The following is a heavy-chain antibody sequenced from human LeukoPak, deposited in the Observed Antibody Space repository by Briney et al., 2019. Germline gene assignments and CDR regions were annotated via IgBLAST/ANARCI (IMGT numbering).Heavy chain of an antibody. V-gene: IGHV4-4*07. CDR3: AREGSAYYYGSAEFDP. CDR2: IYTSGST. CDR1: GGSISSYY. Sequence: SETLSLTCTVSGGSISSYYWSWIRQPAGKGLEWIGRIYTSGSTNYNPSLKSRVTMSVDTSKNQFSLKLSSVTAADTAVYYCAREGSAYYYGSAEFDPWGQGTLVTVSS. D-gene: IGHD3-10*01. J-gene: IGHJ5*02.